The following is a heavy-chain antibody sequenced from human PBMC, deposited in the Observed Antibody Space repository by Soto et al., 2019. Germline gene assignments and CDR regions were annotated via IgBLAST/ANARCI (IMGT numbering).Heavy chain of an antibody. D-gene: IGHD4-4*01. CDR2: ISGSGTAI. CDR3: ARDYSNKGFDY. V-gene: IGHV3-11*01. Sequence: QVQLVESGGGLVRPGGSLRLSCTASGFALIDYMSCIRQAPGRGLECVSYISGSGTAIYTADSVKGRFTVSKDDAKNSLYLQMNSLTAEDTAVYYCARDYSNKGFDYWGHGTLVTVSS. J-gene: IGHJ4*01. CDR1: GFALIDY.